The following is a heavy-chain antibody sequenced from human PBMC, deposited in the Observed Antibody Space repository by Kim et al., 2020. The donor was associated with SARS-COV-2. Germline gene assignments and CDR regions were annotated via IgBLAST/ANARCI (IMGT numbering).Heavy chain of an antibody. Sequence: GGSLRLSCAASGFPFSSYGMHWVRQAPGKGLEWVSAIDTAGDTSSPGSVEGRFTTSSENATNSFYLQLNSLRAGDTAVDYCAGARRDGDNHYCYYDSM. CDR3: AGARRDGDNHYCYYDSM. CDR1: GFPFSSYG. J-gene: IGHJ6*03. CDR2: IDTAGDT. V-gene: IGHV3-13*01.